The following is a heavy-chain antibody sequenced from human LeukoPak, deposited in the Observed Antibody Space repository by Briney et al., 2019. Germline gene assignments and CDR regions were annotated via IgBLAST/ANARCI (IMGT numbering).Heavy chain of an antibody. J-gene: IGHJ6*02. CDR2: IIPILGIA. D-gene: IGHD3-22*01. CDR1: GGTFSSYA. CDR3: ARGSYDSSGYTYYYYYYGMDV. V-gene: IGHV1-69*04. Sequence: TVKASCKASGGTFSSYAISWVRQAPRQGLEWMGRIIPILGIANYAQKFQGRVTITADKSTSTAYMELSSLRSEDTAVYYCARGSYDSSGYTYYYYYYGMDVWGQGTTVTVSS.